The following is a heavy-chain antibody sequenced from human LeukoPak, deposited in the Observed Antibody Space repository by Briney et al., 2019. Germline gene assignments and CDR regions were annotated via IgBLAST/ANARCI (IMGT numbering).Heavy chain of an antibody. CDR3: AMTKVVAATYDAFDI. V-gene: IGHV4-61*02. D-gene: IGHD2-15*01. CDR1: GGSISSGNYY. CDR2: IFTSGST. Sequence: MTSETLSLTCTVSGGSISSGNYYYSWIRQPAGKGLEWIGRIFTSGSTNYNPSLKSRVTISVDTSKNQFSLKLGSVTAADTAVYYCAMTKVVAATYDAFDIWGRGTMVTVSS. J-gene: IGHJ3*02.